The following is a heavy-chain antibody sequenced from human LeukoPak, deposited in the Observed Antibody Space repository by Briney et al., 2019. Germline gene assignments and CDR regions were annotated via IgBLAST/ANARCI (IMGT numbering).Heavy chain of an antibody. Sequence: SETLSLTCAVYGGSFSGYYWSWLRQPPGKGLEWIGEINHSGSTNYNPSLKSRVTVSADTSKNQFSLNLSSVTAADTAVYYCARGWDFWSGYYYGEKPAWYYFDYWGQGTLVTVSS. J-gene: IGHJ4*02. CDR2: INHSGST. V-gene: IGHV4-34*01. D-gene: IGHD3-3*01. CDR1: GGSFSGYY. CDR3: ARGWDFWSGYYYGEKPAWYYFDY.